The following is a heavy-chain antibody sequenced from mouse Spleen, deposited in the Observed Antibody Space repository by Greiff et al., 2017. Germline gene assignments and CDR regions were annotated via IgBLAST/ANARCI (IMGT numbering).Heavy chain of an antibody. V-gene: IGHV6-3*01. Sequence: EVKVEESGGGLVQPGGSMKLSCVASGFTFSNYWMNWVRQSPEKGLEWVAQIRLKSDNYATHYAESVKGRFTISRDDSKSSVYLQMNNLRAEDTGIYYCTTTGTDAMDYWGQGTSVTVSS. D-gene: IGHD4-1*02. CDR1: GFTFSNYW. CDR3: TTTGTDAMDY. CDR2: IRLKSDNYAT. J-gene: IGHJ4*01.